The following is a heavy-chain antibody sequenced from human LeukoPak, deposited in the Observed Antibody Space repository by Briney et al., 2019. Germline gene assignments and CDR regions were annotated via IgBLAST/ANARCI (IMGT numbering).Heavy chain of an antibody. J-gene: IGHJ6*02. V-gene: IGHV4-59*08. CDR2: IYYSGST. D-gene: IGHD3-9*01. CDR3: ARSSLTGYYYYYYGMDV. CDR1: GGSISSYY. Sequence: SETLSLTCTVSGGSISSYYWSWIRQPPGKGLEWIGYIYYSGSTNYNPPLKSRVTISVDTSKNQFSLKLSSVTAADTAVYYCARSSLTGYYYYYYGMDVWGQGTTVTVSS.